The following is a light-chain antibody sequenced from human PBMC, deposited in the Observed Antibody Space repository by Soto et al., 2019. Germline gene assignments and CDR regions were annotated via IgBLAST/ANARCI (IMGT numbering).Light chain of an antibody. CDR2: GVS. Sequence: EIVLTQSPGTLSVSPGEGATLSCRASQSVSSKLAWFQQKPGQAPSLLIYGVSTRATGVPVRFSGSGSGTEFTLTINSLQSEDFAVYYCQQYNNWPHTFGQGTKVDIK. J-gene: IGKJ2*01. V-gene: IGKV3-15*01. CDR1: QSVSSK. CDR3: QQYNNWPHT.